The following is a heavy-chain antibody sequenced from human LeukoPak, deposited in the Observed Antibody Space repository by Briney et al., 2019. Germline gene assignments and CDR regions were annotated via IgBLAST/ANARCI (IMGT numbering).Heavy chain of an antibody. Sequence: GGSLRLSCAASGFTFDDYGMSWVRQAPGKGLEWVSGINWNGGSTGYADSVKGRFTTSRDNAKNSLYLQMNSLRAEDTALYYCARAQPVGYDSSGYYTPPLDWGQGTLVTVSS. CDR3: ARAQPVGYDSSGYYTPPLD. D-gene: IGHD3-22*01. CDR2: INWNGGST. J-gene: IGHJ4*02. V-gene: IGHV3-20*04. CDR1: GFTFDDYG.